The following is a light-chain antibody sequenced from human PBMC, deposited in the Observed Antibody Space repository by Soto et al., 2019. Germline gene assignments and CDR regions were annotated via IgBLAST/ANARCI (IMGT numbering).Light chain of an antibody. CDR3: QQKGT. CDR1: QNVSSSY. CDR2: GAS. J-gene: IGKJ1*01. Sequence: VSWLPVARATLSCRASQNVSSSYLAWYQQKPGQAPRLLIYGASSRATCIPDRFSGSGSGTDFTLTIRRLEPEDFAVYYCQQKGTFGQGTKVDI. V-gene: IGKV3-20*01.